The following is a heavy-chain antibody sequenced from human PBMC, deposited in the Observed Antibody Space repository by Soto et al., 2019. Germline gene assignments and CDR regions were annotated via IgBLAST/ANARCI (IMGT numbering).Heavy chain of an antibody. J-gene: IGHJ4*02. D-gene: IGHD3-3*01. CDR2: IRSKANSYAT. CDR3: TRGTGYYDFWSGAAGLDY. Sequence: GGSLRLSCAASGFTFSGSAMHWVRQASGKGLEWVGRIRSKANSYATAYAASVKGRFTISRDYSKNTAYLQMNSLKTEDTAVYYCTRGTGYYDFWSGAAGLDYWGEARLV. CDR1: GFTFSGSA. V-gene: IGHV3-73*01.